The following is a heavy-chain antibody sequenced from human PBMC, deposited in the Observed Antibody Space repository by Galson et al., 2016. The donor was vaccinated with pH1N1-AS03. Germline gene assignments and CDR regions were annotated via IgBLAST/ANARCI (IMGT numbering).Heavy chain of an antibody. CDR2: ISGSGGST. J-gene: IGHJ3*02. V-gene: IGHV3-23*01. Sequence: SLRLSCAASGFTFSTYAMSWVRQAPGKGLEWVSAISGSGGSTYYADSVKGRFTISRDNSKNTLYLQMNSLRAEDTAVYNCAKSSRYYDSSAYFSEAFDIWVQGTMVTVSS. CDR3: AKSSRYYDSSAYFSEAFDI. D-gene: IGHD3-22*01. CDR1: GFTFSTYA.